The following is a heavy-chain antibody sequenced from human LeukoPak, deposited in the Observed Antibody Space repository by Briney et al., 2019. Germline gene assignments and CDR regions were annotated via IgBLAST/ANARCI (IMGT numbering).Heavy chain of an antibody. CDR3: AKGFRGAATDAFHI. Sequence: GGSLRLSCAASGFSFSTYAMNWVRQAPGKGLEWVSLISGDGESTYADSVKGRFTLPRDNSKRMLYLQMNSLRAEDTAVYYCAKGFRGAATDAFHIWGQGTMVTVSS. CDR2: ISGDGEST. CDR1: GFSFSTYA. D-gene: IGHD3-10*01. V-gene: IGHV3-23*01. J-gene: IGHJ3*02.